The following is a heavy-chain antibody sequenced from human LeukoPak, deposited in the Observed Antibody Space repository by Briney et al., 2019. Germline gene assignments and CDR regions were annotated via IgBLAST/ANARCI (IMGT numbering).Heavy chain of an antibody. Sequence: PGGSLRLSCAASGFTFSNYAMNWVRQAPGKGLEWVSVISGSGGSDPIYYADSVKGRFTISRDNSNNTLSLQMDSLRAEDTAVYYCAKVAQPPVYFDHWGQGALVTVSS. V-gene: IGHV3-23*01. D-gene: IGHD1-1*01. CDR2: ISGSGGSDPI. CDR3: AKVAQPPVYFDH. CDR1: GFTFSNYA. J-gene: IGHJ4*02.